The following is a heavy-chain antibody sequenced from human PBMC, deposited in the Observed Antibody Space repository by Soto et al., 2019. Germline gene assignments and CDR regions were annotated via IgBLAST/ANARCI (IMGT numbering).Heavy chain of an antibody. CDR1: GFILNNYA. D-gene: IGHD7-27*01. CDR2: IGGTDGESDVVP. V-gene: IGHV3-23*01. J-gene: IGHJ3*01. CDR3: VKRGRNWGAFDF. Sequence: VQLLESGGDLVQPGGSLRLSCVASGFILNNYAMSWVRQAPRKGLEWVSTIGGTDGESDVVPWYKDSVKGRFTISRDSSANTLFLHMANLRAEDSALYYCVKRGRNWGAFDFWGQGTTVVVSS.